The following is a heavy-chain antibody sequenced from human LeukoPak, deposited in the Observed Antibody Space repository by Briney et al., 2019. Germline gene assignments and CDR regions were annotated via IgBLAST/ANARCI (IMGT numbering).Heavy chain of an antibody. CDR3: AKVDFGDYEFDH. CDR2: ISGGGGST. D-gene: IGHD4-17*01. CDR1: GFTFSSYA. J-gene: IGHJ4*02. Sequence: PGGSLRLSCAASGFTFSSYAMSWVRQAPGKGLEWVSTISGGGGSTFYADSVKGRFTISRDNSKNSLHLQMNSPRADDTAVYYCAKVDFGDYEFDHWGQGTLVTVSS. V-gene: IGHV3-23*01.